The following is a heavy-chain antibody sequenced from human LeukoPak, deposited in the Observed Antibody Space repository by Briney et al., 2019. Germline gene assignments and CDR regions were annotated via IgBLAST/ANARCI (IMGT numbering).Heavy chain of an antibody. Sequence: ASVKVSCKASGYTFTSYDINWVRQATGQGLEWMGWINPNSGGTNYAQKFQGRVTMTRDTSISTAYMELSRLRSDDTAVYYCARGDPIAAAGTGGYWGQGTLVTVSS. CDR3: ARGDPIAAAGTGGY. J-gene: IGHJ4*02. CDR1: GYTFTSYD. V-gene: IGHV1-2*02. D-gene: IGHD6-13*01. CDR2: INPNSGGT.